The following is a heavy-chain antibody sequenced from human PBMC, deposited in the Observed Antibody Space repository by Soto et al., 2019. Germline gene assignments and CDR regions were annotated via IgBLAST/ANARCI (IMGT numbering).Heavy chain of an antibody. V-gene: IGHV3-30-3*01. CDR2: VSYXGSKQ. J-gene: IGHJ4*02. CDR1: GFTFSNYA. D-gene: IGHD3-22*01. Sequence: QVQLVESGGGVVQPGRSLRVSCAASGFTFSNYAMHWVRQAPGKGLEWVAIVSYXGSKQXYADXXEGRFTIXRXSSXXXXXXXXXXXXXXXXXXXXXXXXXXXXXXNSGYYNFDYWGQGTLVTVSS. CDR3: XXXXXXXXXNSGYYNFDY.